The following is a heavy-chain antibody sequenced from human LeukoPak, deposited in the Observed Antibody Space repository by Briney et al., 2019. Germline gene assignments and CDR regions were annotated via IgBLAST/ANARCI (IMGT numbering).Heavy chain of an antibody. D-gene: IGHD4-23*01. V-gene: IGHV3-11*01. Sequence: GGSLRLSCAASGFTFSDYYMSWIRQAPGKGLEWVSYISTSGSIIFYADSVKGRFAISRDNAKNSLYLQMNSLRSEDTAVYYCAAGGNQPSDAFDIWGQGTMVTVSS. CDR1: GFTFSDYY. CDR3: AAGGNQPSDAFDI. CDR2: ISTSGSII. J-gene: IGHJ3*02.